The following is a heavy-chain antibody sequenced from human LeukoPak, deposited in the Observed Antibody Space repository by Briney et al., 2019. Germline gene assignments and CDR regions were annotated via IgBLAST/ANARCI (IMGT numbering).Heavy chain of an antibody. CDR3: AKIPSIVVVITTVDY. CDR2: ISGSGGST. Sequence: GGSLRLSCAASGFTFSSYAMSWVRQAPGKGLEWVSAISGSGGSTYYADSVKGRFTISRDNSKNTLYLQMNSLRAEDTAVYYCAKIPSIVVVITTVDYWGQGTLVTVSS. CDR1: GFTFSSYA. V-gene: IGHV3-23*01. D-gene: IGHD3-22*01. J-gene: IGHJ4*02.